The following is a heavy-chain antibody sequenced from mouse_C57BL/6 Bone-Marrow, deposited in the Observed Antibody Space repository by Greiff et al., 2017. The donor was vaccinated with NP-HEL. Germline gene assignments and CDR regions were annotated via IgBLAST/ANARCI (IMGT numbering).Heavy chain of an antibody. V-gene: IGHV1-81*01. CDR2: IYPRSGNT. Sequence: VKLQESGAELARPGASVKLSCKASGYTFTSYGISWVKQRTGQGLEWIGEIYPRSGNTYYNEKFKGKATLTADKSSSTAYMELRSLTSEDSAVYFCAREGYYYGKAYWGQGTLVTVSA. J-gene: IGHJ3*01. CDR1: GYTFTSYG. D-gene: IGHD1-1*01. CDR3: AREGYYYGKAY.